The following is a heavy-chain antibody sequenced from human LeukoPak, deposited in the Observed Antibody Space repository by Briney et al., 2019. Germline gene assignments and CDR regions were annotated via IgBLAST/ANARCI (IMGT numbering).Heavy chain of an antibody. D-gene: IGHD6-13*01. CDR2: INHSGST. Sequence: PSETLSLTCAVYGASFSGYYWSWIRQPPGKGLEWIGEINHSGSTNYNPSLKSRVTISVDTSKNQFSLKLSSVTAADTAVYYCARVGIAAAGDYFDYWGQGTLVTVSS. J-gene: IGHJ4*02. V-gene: IGHV4-34*01. CDR1: GASFSGYY. CDR3: ARVGIAAAGDYFDY.